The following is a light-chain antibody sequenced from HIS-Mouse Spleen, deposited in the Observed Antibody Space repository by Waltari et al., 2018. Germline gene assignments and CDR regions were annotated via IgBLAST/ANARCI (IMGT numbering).Light chain of an antibody. CDR3: YSTDSSGNHRV. J-gene: IGLJ2*01. CDR2: EDS. CDR1: SLPKKS. V-gene: IGLV3-10*01. Sequence: SYELTQPPSVSVSPGPPARITCSGDSLPKKSAYLYQQKSGQAPVLVIYEDSKRPSGIPERFSGSSSGTMATLTISGAQVEDEADYYCYSTDSSGNHRVFGGGTKLTVL.